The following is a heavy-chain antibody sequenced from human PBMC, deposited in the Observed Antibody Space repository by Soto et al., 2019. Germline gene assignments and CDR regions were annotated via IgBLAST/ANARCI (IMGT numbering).Heavy chain of an antibody. D-gene: IGHD3-16*02. CDR1: GGAIRSYEYY. J-gene: IGHJ4*01. CDR3: ASRYRY. CDR2: IDSSGTT. V-gene: IGHV4-30-4*01. Sequence: VHLPESGPGLVKPSQTLSLTCTVSGGAIRSYEYYWSWIRQPPGRGLEWIGYIDSSGTTYYTASLKSRLMISVDTSHNHFSLRLTSMTAADTAVYYCASRYRYWGQGILVTVSS.